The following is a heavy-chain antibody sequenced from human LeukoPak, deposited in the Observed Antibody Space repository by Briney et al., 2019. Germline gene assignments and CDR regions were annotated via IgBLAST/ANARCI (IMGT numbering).Heavy chain of an antibody. Sequence: GGSLRLSCAASGFTFSSYGMHWVRQAPGKGLEWVTVISYDGSKKYYGDSVKGRFTISRDNSKNTLYLQMNSLRAEDTAVYYCARDGDTLTGYYKYYFDYWGQGTLVTVSS. D-gene: IGHD3-9*01. CDR1: GFTFSSYG. J-gene: IGHJ4*02. V-gene: IGHV3-30*03. CDR2: ISYDGSKK. CDR3: ARDGDTLTGYYKYYFDY.